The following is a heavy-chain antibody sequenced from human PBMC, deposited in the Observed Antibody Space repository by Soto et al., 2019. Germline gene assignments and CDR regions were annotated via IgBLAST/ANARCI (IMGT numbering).Heavy chain of an antibody. J-gene: IGHJ4*02. CDR3: ARDGGYSYGFDY. D-gene: IGHD5-18*01. Sequence: GASVKVSCKASGYTFTSYAMHWVRQAPGQRLEWMGWINAGNGNTKYSQKFQGRVTITRDTSASTAYMELSSLRSEDTAVYYCARDGGYSYGFDYWGQGTLVTVSS. CDR1: GYTFTSYA. V-gene: IGHV1-3*01. CDR2: INAGNGNT.